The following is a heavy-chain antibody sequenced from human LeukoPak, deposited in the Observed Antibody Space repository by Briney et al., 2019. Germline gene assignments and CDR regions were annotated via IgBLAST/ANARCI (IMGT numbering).Heavy chain of an antibody. Sequence: SETLSLTCTVSGDSVSTDSYCWRWLRQPPGKELEWIGHVYYRGSTNYNPSLKSRVTISVDTSKNQFSLKLSSVTAADTAVYYCAKVEGNYFYDSSGYYYVRAFDVWGQGTMVTVSP. CDR2: VYYRGST. CDR3: AKVEGNYFYDSSGYYYVRAFDV. J-gene: IGHJ3*01. D-gene: IGHD3-22*01. CDR1: GDSVSTDSYC. V-gene: IGHV4-61*01.